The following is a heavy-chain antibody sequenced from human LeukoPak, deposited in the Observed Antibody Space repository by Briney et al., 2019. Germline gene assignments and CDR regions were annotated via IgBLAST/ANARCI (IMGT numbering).Heavy chain of an antibody. CDR1: GFTFGSYG. CDR2: IWYDGSNK. J-gene: IGHJ4*02. Sequence: GGSLRLSCAASGFTFGSYGMHWVRQAPGKGLGWVAVIWYDGSNKYYADSVKGRFTISRDNSKNTLYLQMNSLRAEDTAVYYCATERITMVRGVIKGFDYWGQGTLVTVSS. CDR3: ATERITMVRGVIKGFDY. V-gene: IGHV3-33*01. D-gene: IGHD3-10*01.